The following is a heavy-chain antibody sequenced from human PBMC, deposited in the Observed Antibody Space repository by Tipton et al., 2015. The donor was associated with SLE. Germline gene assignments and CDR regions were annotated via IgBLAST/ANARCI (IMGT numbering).Heavy chain of an antibody. CDR1: GGSFSGYY. Sequence: TLSLTCAVYGGSFSGYYWSWIRQPPGKGLEWIGEINHSGSTNYNPSLKSRVTISVDTSKNQFSLKLSSVTAADTAVYYCTRDRLYYYDSSGYPWGQGTLVTVSS. CDR2: INHSGST. CDR3: TRDRLYYYDSSGYP. J-gene: IGHJ5*02. D-gene: IGHD3-22*01. V-gene: IGHV4-34*01.